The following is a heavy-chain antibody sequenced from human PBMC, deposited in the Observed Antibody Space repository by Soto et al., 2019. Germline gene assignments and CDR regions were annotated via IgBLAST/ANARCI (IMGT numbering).Heavy chain of an antibody. CDR3: ARDRYYYDSEGYYYFFDY. J-gene: IGHJ4*02. CDR2: IYHSGST. V-gene: IGHV4-31*03. D-gene: IGHD3-22*01. CDR1: GDSISNSNYY. Sequence: SETLSLTCTVSGDSISNSNYYWSWIRQHPGKGLEWIGYIYHSGSTYYNPSLESRLTISVDTSKNQFSLKLRSVTAADTAVYYCARDRYYYDSEGYYYFFDYWGRGTLVTVSS.